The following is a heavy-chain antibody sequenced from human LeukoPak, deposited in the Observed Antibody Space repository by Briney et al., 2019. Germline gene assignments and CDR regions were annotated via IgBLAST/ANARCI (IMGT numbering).Heavy chain of an antibody. J-gene: IGHJ3*02. CDR3: AHVKARSGSTFDI. Sequence: GGSLRLSCAASGFTFSSYEMNWVRQAPGKGLEWVSYISSSSSTIYYADAVKGRFTISRDNAKNSLYLQMNSLRVEDTAVYYCAHVKARSGSTFDIWGQGTMVTVSS. CDR2: ISSSSSTI. D-gene: IGHD3-10*01. V-gene: IGHV3-48*03. CDR1: GFTFSSYE.